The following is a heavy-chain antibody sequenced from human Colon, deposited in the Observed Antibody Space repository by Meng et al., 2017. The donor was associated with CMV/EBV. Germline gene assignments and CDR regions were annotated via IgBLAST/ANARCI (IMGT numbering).Heavy chain of an antibody. J-gene: IGHJ4*02. V-gene: IGHV3-23*01. CDR3: AKNLFVPPAIMSVFAPNDY. CDR1: GISFKSYA. Sequence: GESLKISCAFSGISFKSYAMSWVRQAPGKGLEWVAVINSTGDERYYADSVKGRFIVSRDNAKNTLFLQMNGLGAEDTATYYCAKNLFVPPAIMSVFAPNDYWGQGTLVTVSS. CDR2: INSTGDER. D-gene: IGHD5/OR15-5a*01.